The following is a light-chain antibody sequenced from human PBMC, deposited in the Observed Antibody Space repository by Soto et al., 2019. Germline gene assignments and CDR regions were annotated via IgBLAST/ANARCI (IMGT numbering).Light chain of an antibody. J-gene: IGLJ1*01. Sequence: QSVLAQPSSVSGSPGQSITISCTGTSTDVGGYNYVSWYQHHSGKAPKLLIYEVTKRPSGVPDRFSGSKSGNTASLTVSGLQAEDEADYYCSSYADSNTVRVFGTGTKVTVL. V-gene: IGLV2-8*01. CDR1: STDVGGYNY. CDR3: SSYADSNTVRV. CDR2: EVT.